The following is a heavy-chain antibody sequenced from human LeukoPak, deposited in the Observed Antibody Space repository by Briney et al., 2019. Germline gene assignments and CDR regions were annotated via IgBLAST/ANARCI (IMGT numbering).Heavy chain of an antibody. V-gene: IGHV1-18*01. J-gene: IGHJ6*02. CDR2: ISAYNGNA. D-gene: IGHD3-22*01. CDR3: AREDLIGYYGMDV. Sequence: ASVKVSCKASGYTFTNYNINWVRQAPGQGLEWMGWISAYNGNATYAQKLQGTVTMTTDTSTSTAYMELRSLRSDDTAVYYCAREDLIGYYGMDVWGQGTTVIVAS. CDR1: GYTFTNYN.